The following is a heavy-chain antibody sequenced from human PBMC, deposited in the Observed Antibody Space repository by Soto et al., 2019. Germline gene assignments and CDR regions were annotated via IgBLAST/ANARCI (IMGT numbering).Heavy chain of an antibody. CDR2: IYYSGST. CDR3: ARGRSRYNWNDYYGMDV. Sequence: SETLSLTCTVSGGSISSGDYYWSWIRQPPGKGLEWIGYIYYSGSTYYNPSLKSRVTISVDTSMNQFSLKLSSVTAADTAVYYCARGRSRYNWNDYYGMDVWGQGTTVTVSS. CDR1: GGSISSGDYY. J-gene: IGHJ6*02. D-gene: IGHD1-1*01. V-gene: IGHV4-30-4*01.